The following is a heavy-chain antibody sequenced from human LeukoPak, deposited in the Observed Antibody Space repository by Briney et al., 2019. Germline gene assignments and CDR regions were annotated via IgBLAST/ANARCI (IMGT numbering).Heavy chain of an antibody. J-gene: IGHJ5*02. CDR1: GGSISSYY. CDR3: ARHVSRIAARPRWFDP. CDR2: IYYSGST. D-gene: IGHD6-6*01. V-gene: IGHV4-59*01. Sequence: SETLSLTCTVSGGSISSYYWSWIRQPPGKGLEWIGYIYYSGSTNYNPSLKSRVTISVDTSKNQFSLKLSSVTAADTAVYYCARHVSRIAARPRWFDPWGQGTLVTVSS.